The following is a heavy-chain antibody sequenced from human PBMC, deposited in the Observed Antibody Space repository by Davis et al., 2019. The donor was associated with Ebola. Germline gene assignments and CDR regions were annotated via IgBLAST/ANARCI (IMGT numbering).Heavy chain of an antibody. D-gene: IGHD3-22*01. V-gene: IGHV1-46*01. CDR1: GYTFTSYY. CDR2: INPSGGST. Sequence: ASVKVSCKASGYTFTSYYMHWVRQAPGQGLEWMGIINPSGGSTSYAQKFQGRVTMTRDTSTSTVYMELSSLRSEDTAVYYCASPINGSSGYFTWGYYYYGMDVWDQGTTVTVSS. J-gene: IGHJ6*02. CDR3: ASPINGSSGYFTWGYYYYGMDV.